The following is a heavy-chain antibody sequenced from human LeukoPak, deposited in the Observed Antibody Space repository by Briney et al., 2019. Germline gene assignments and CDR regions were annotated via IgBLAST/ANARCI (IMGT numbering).Heavy chain of an antibody. Sequence: GGSLRLSCVASGFTFRAYWMRWVRQAPGKGLEWVANMNDDGGQKYYVDSVKGLFTISRDSAKNSLYLQMNSLRVEETAVYYCARDGGGGFDSWGQGTLVTVSS. V-gene: IGHV3-7*01. D-gene: IGHD2-15*01. CDR3: ARDGGGGFDS. CDR2: MNDDGGQK. CDR1: GFTFRAYW. J-gene: IGHJ4*02.